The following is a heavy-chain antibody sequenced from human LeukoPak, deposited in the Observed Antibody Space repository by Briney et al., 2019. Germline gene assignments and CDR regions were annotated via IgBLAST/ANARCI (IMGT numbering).Heavy chain of an antibody. Sequence: PGGSLRLSCAASGFTFSSYAMSWVRQAPGKGLEWVSAISGSGGSTYYADSVKGRFTISRDNSKNTLYLQMNSLRAEDTAVYYCAKGNNWNDAGSYYFDYWGQGTLVTVSS. V-gene: IGHV3-23*01. D-gene: IGHD1-1*01. CDR1: GFTFSSYA. J-gene: IGHJ4*02. CDR3: AKGNNWNDAGSYYFDY. CDR2: ISGSGGST.